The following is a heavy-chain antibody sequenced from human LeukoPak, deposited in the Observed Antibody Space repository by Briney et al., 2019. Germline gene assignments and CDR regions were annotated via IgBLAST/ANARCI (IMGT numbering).Heavy chain of an antibody. CDR1: GGSISSSSYY. J-gene: IGHJ4*02. D-gene: IGHD5-24*01. V-gene: IGHV4-39*01. Sequence: SETLSLTCTVSGGSISSSSYYWGWIRQPPGKGLEWIGSIYYSGSTYYNPSLKSRVTISVDTSKNQFSLKLSSVTAADTAVYYCARQEERLGYYFDYWAREPWSPSPQ. CDR3: ARQEERLGYYFDY. CDR2: IYYSGST.